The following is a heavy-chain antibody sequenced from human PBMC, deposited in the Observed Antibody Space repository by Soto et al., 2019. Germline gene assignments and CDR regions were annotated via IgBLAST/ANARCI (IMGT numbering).Heavy chain of an antibody. CDR2: INAGNGNT. Sequence: QVQLVQSGAEVKKPGASVKVSCKASGYTFTSYAMHWVRQAPGQRLEWMGWINAGNGNTKYSQKFQGRVTITRDTSASTAYMELSSLRSEDTAVYYWAREGIVLVPAAFYNWFDPWGQGTLVTVSS. V-gene: IGHV1-3*01. J-gene: IGHJ5*02. CDR1: GYTFTSYA. CDR3: AREGIVLVPAAFYNWFDP. D-gene: IGHD2-2*01.